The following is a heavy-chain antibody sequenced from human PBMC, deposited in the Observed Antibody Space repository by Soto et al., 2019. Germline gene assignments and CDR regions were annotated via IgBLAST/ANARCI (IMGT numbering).Heavy chain of an antibody. CDR3: ARRTLDGYDFWSGYPPHYGMDV. CDR2: FDPEDGET. D-gene: IGHD3-3*01. J-gene: IGHJ6*02. Sequence: ASVKVSCKVSGYTLTELSMHWVRQAPGKGLEWMGGFDPEDGETIYAQKFQGRVTMTEDTSTDTAYMELSSLRSEDTAVYYCARRTLDGYDFWSGYPPHYGMDVWGQGTTVTVSS. V-gene: IGHV1-24*01. CDR1: GYTLTELS.